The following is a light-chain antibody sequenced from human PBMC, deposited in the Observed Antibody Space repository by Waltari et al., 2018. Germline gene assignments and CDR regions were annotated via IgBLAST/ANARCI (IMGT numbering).Light chain of an antibody. Sequence: QSVLTQPPSVSAAPGQKVTISCSGSTPNIGDNYVSWYQQFPGAAPKVLIYGNDKRTTGTPDRFSASKSGTSATLDITGLQTGDEADYFCGTWDNTLSPVFGGGTTVTVL. J-gene: IGLJ2*01. V-gene: IGLV1-51*02. CDR2: GND. CDR1: TPNIGDNY. CDR3: GTWDNTLSPV.